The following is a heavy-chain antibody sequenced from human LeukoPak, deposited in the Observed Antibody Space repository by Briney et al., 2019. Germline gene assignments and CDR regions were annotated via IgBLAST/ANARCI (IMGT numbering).Heavy chain of an antibody. V-gene: IGHV3-30*02. CDR2: IRYDGSNK. CDR1: GFTFSSYG. J-gene: IGHJ4*02. D-gene: IGHD3-22*01. Sequence: GGSLRLSCAASGFTFSSYGMHWVRQAPGKGLEWVAFIRYDGSNKYYADSVKGRFTISRDNSKNSLYLQMNSLRAEDTAVYYCARDLDKVVVINPGDYWGQGTLVTVSS. CDR3: ARDLDKVVVINPGDY.